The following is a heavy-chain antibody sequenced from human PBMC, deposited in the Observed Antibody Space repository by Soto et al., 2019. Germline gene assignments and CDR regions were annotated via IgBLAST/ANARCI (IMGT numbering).Heavy chain of an antibody. CDR2: IYYSGST. V-gene: IGHV4-59*08. CDR1: GGPIGSFY. Sequence: PSETLSLTCTVSGGPIGSFYCNWIRQPPGRRLEWIGYIYYSGSTNYNPSLKSRVTISADSSKNQFSLKLNSVTAADTAVYYCAIQDGYNYLPFDTWGQGSLVTVSS. J-gene: IGHJ5*02. D-gene: IGHD5-12*01. CDR3: AIQDGYNYLPFDT.